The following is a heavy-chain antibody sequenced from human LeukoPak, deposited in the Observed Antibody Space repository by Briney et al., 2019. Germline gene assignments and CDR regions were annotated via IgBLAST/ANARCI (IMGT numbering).Heavy chain of an antibody. J-gene: IGHJ4*02. CDR3: ARVVDTHFDY. V-gene: IGHV3-74*01. CDR1: GFSFSDYY. CDR2: IKSDGSTT. D-gene: IGHD5-18*01. Sequence: PGGSLRLSCEASGFSFSDYYMTWIRQAPGKGLVWVSRIKSDGSTTTYADSVKGRFTISRDNAKNTLYLQMNSLRAEDTAVYYCARVVDTHFDYWGQGTLVTVSS.